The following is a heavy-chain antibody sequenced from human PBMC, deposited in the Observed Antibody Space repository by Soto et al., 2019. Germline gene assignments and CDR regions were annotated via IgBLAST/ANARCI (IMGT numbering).Heavy chain of an antibody. Sequence: GGSLRLSCAGSGFAFSGSTIHWVRQASGKGLEWVGRIRSKANSYATAYAASVKGRFIISRDDSKTTAYLQMSSLKIEDTAVYYCFRENHFSYHGMDVWGQGTKVTFSS. V-gene: IGHV3-73*01. CDR1: GFAFSGST. CDR2: IRSKANSYAT. J-gene: IGHJ6*02. CDR3: FRENHFSYHGMDV.